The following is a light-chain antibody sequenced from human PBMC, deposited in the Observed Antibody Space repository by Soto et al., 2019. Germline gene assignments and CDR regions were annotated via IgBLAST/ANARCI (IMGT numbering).Light chain of an antibody. J-gene: IGKJ5*01. CDR2: GAS. CDR1: QSVFSK. Sequence: EMVMTQSPATLSVSPGERVTLSCRASQSVFSKLAWYQQRPGQAPTLLIYGASTRATGIPARFSGSGSGTEFTLTISSLQSEDFAVYYCQQYNNWPRGFGQGTRLEIK. CDR3: QQYNNWPRG. V-gene: IGKV3D-15*01.